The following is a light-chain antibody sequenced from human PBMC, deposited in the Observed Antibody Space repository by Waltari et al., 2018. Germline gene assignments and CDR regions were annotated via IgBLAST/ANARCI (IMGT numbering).Light chain of an antibody. CDR2: DDA. Sequence: YVLTQPPSVSVAPGQPASLTCVEYNIGWKSFHWYHQKPGQAPGLVVYDDAARPSGIPERFSGSNPGDTATLSITRVEAGDEADYYGQVLHHTNDQEGVFGGGTTLTV. J-gene: IGLJ3*02. CDR3: QVLHHTNDQEGV. V-gene: IGLV3-21*02. CDR1: NIGWKS.